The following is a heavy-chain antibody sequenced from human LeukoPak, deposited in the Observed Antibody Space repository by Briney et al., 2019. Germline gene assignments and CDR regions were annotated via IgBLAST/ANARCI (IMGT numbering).Heavy chain of an antibody. V-gene: IGHV3-23*01. D-gene: IGHD6-13*01. CDR2: LSDSGSST. CDR3: AKDIRGSTSWYGLDY. J-gene: IGHJ4*02. CDR1: GFTFANYA. Sequence: GGSLRLSCAASGFTFANYAMSWVRQAPGKGLMWVSGLSDSGSSTYYADSVKGRFTISRDNSKNSLYLQMNNLRAEDTALYYCAKDIRGSTSWYGLDYWGQGTLVTVSS.